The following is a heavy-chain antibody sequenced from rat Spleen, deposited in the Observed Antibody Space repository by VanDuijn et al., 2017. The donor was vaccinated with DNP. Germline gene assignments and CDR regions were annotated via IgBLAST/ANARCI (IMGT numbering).Heavy chain of an antibody. CDR3: ARHNTEAPNYFDY. Sequence: EVQLVESGGGLVQPGRSMKLSCAASGFTFSNYYMAWVRQAPKKGLEWVATIIYDGSRTYYRDSVKGRFTISRDNAKSSLYLQMNSLKSEDTATYYCARHNTEAPNYFDYWGQGVMVTVSS. J-gene: IGHJ2*01. CDR2: IIYDGSRT. CDR1: GFTFSNYY. V-gene: IGHV5-22*01. D-gene: IGHD1-11*01.